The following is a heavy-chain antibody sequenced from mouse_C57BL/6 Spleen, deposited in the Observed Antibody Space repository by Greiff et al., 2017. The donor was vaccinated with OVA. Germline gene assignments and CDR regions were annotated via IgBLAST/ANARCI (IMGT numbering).Heavy chain of an antibody. CDR3: ARKYQYYVDY. CDR2: INPNNGGT. D-gene: IGHD5-1*01. V-gene: IGHV1-26*01. CDR1: GYTFTDYY. Sequence: VQLQQSGPELVKPGASVKISCKASGYTFTDYYMNWVKQSHGKSLEWIGDINPNNGGTSYNQKFKGKATLTVDKSSSTAYMELRSLTSEDSAVYYCARKYQYYVDYWGQGTTLTVSS. J-gene: IGHJ2*01.